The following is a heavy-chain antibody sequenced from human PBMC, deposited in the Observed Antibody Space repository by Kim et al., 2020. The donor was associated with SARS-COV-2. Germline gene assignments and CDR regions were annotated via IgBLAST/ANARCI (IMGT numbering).Heavy chain of an antibody. CDR2: IVVGSGNT. Sequence: SVKVSCKASGFTFTSSAVQWVRQARGQRLEWIGWIVVGSGNTNYAQKFQERGTITRDMSTSTAYMELSSLRSEDTAVYYCAAERNTAMVTANYGMDVWGQGTTVTVS. V-gene: IGHV1-58*01. J-gene: IGHJ6*02. CDR3: AAERNTAMVTANYGMDV. D-gene: IGHD5-18*01. CDR1: GFTFTSSA.